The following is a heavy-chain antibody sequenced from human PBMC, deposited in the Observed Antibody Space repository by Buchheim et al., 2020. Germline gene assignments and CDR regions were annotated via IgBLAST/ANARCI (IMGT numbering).Heavy chain of an antibody. Sequence: QVQLVQSGAEVKKPGASMKISCKTSGYTFGYYYLHWVRQAPGQGLEWMGVINPTGGTTNYAQTFQGRVTMTRDTSTATVYMELSGLREDDTAVYYCGKDRYKYDLRGFGYYYYAMDVWGQGTT. CDR3: GKDRYKYDLRGFGYYYYAMDV. V-gene: IGHV1-46*01. D-gene: IGHD3-16*01. CDR1: GYTFGYYY. CDR2: INPTGGTT. J-gene: IGHJ6*02.